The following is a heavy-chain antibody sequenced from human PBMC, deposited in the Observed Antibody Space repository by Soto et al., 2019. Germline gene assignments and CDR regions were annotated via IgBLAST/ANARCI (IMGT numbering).Heavy chain of an antibody. CDR1: GFTFNRHA. D-gene: IGHD6-13*01. Sequence: ESGGGVVQPGRSLRLSCAASGFTFNRHAMHWVRQAPGKGLQWVAVVSYDGINTYYADSVKGRFTISRDNSKNALYLQMNSLRAEDTAVYFCARVQSTSWYFYYYGMDVWGQGTTVTVSS. J-gene: IGHJ6*02. CDR2: VSYDGINT. CDR3: ARVQSTSWYFYYYGMDV. V-gene: IGHV3-30*01.